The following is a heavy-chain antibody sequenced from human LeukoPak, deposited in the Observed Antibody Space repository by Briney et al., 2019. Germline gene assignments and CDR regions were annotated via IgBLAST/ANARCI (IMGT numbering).Heavy chain of an antibody. V-gene: IGHV3-21*01. CDR3: ARVPGFGSGWYLELDY. Sequence: GGSLRLSCAAPGFTFSSYSMNWVRQAPGKGLEWVSSISSSSSYIYYADSVKGRFTISRDNAKNSLYLQMNSLRAEDTAVYYCARVPGFGSGWYLELDYWGQGTLVTVSS. CDR1: GFTFSSYS. J-gene: IGHJ4*02. D-gene: IGHD6-19*01. CDR2: ISSSSSYI.